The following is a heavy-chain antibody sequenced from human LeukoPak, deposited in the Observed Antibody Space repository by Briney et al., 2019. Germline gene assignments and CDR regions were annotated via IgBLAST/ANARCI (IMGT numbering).Heavy chain of an antibody. D-gene: IGHD1-26*01. CDR2: ISGSGGST. V-gene: IGHV3-23*01. CDR3: ARSVLGATWGIDY. CDR1: GFTFSSYA. Sequence: GGSLRLSCAASGFTFSSYAMSWVRQAPGKGLEWVSAISGSGGSTYYADSVKGRFTISRDNSKNTLYLQMNSLRAEDTAVYYCARSVLGATWGIDYWGQGTLVTVSS. J-gene: IGHJ4*02.